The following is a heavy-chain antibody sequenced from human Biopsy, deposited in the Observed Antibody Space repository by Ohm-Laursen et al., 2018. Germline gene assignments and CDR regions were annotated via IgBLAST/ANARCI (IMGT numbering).Heavy chain of an antibody. CDR2: GSWSSDGI. D-gene: IGHD3-22*01. J-gene: IGHJ3*01. CDR3: SKNAQWEGSGYLDAFHV. CDR1: GLRFANTG. V-gene: IGHV3-9*01. Sequence: SLTLSCTASGLRFANTGMHWAWQGPGKGLERVGGGSWSSDGITYAKSVTGRFTISRDNGENSLYLQMNSLRPEDTALYYCSKNAQWEGSGYLDAFHVWGHGAMVTVSS.